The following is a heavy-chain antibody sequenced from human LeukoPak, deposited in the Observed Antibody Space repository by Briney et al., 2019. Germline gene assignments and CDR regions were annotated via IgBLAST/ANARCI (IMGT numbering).Heavy chain of an antibody. CDR1: GFTFSSNY. D-gene: IGHD5-24*01. CDR2: IYSGGST. V-gene: IGHV3-53*01. J-gene: IGHJ4*02. CDR3: TRWLQLGYYFDY. Sequence: PGGSLRLSCAASGFTFSSNYMSWVRQAPGKGLGWVSVIYSGGSTYYADSVKGRFTISRDNSKNTLYLQMNSLSAEDTAVYYCTRWLQLGYYFDYWGQGTLVTVSS.